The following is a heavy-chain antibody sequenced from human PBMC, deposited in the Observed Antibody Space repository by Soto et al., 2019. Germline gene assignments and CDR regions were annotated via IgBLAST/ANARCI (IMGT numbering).Heavy chain of an antibody. CDR3: AKDHEQWLGYDAFDI. Sequence: GGSPRLCCAACGVTVCSYAMGGVRQDPGKGLEWVSAISGSGGSTYYADSVKGRFTISRDNSKNTLYLQMNSLRAEDTAVYYCAKDHEQWLGYDAFDIWGQGAMLTVSS. CDR2: ISGSGGST. J-gene: IGHJ3*02. CDR1: GVTVCSYA. V-gene: IGHV3-23*01. D-gene: IGHD6-19*01.